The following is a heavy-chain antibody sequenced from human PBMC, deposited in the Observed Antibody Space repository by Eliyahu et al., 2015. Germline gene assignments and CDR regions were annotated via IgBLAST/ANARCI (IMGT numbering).Heavy chain of an antibody. CDR2: IKEDGSEK. J-gene: IGHJ4*02. CDR3: ASIKWQWLPFDF. D-gene: IGHD6-19*01. Sequence: EVQLVESGGGLVQPGGSLRLSCAASGFPFSSYWMSWLRQAPGKGLEWVTNIKEDGSEKYYLDSVKGRFTVSRDNAQRSVYLQMNSLRVEDTAVYYCASIKWQWLPFDFWGQGTLVTVSS. CDR1: GFPFSSYW. V-gene: IGHV3-7*03.